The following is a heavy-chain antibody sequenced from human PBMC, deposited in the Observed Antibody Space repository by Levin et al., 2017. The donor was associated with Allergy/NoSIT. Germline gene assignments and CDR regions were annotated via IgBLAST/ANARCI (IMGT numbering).Heavy chain of an antibody. J-gene: IGHJ5*02. D-gene: IGHD3-10*01. CDR3: ARRTPNYYGSGSYVSGTDP. CDR2: IYYSGTT. Sequence: SETLSLTCTVSGGSISSSNYYWGWIRQPPGEGLEWIGSIYYSGTTYYNPSLKSRVTISVDTSKNQFSLKLSSVTAADTAVYYCARRTPNYYGSGSYVSGTDPWGQGTLVTVSS. CDR1: GGSISSSNYY. V-gene: IGHV4-39*01.